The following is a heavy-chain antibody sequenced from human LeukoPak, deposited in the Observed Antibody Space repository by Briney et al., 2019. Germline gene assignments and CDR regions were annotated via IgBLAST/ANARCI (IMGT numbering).Heavy chain of an antibody. J-gene: IGHJ4*02. CDR1: GFTFSGSA. CDR2: IRSKANRYAT. V-gene: IGHV3-73*01. Sequence: GGSLKLSCVASGFTFSGSAIHWVRQASGKGLEWVGRIRSKANRYATAYTASVKGRFTISRDDSKNTAYLQMNSLKIEDTAVYYCVKVSRTGTTLRAPYDYWGQGTLVSVSS. CDR3: VKVSRTGTTLRAPYDY. D-gene: IGHD1-7*01.